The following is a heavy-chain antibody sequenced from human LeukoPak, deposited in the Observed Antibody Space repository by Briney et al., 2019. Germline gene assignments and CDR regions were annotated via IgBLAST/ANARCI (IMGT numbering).Heavy chain of an antibody. CDR1: GGSISSGDYS. J-gene: IGHJ5*02. D-gene: IGHD5-24*01. V-gene: IGHV4-30-2*01. Sequence: SETLSLTCTVSGGSISSGDYSWSWIRQPPGKGLEWIGYIYHSGSTYYNPSLKSRVTISVDRSKNQFSLKLSSVTAADTAVYYCARDIKDDGYNYGWFDPWGQGTLVTVSS. CDR3: ARDIKDDGYNYGWFDP. CDR2: IYHSGST.